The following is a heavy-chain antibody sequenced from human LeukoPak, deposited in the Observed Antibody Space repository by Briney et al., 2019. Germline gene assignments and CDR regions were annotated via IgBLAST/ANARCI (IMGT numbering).Heavy chain of an antibody. CDR3: AIRGSPMVRNY. CDR2: ISSSSSYI. Sequence: GGSLRLSCAASGFAFSRYWMHWVRQAPGKGLEWVSSISSSSSYIYYADSVKGRFTISIDNAKNSLYLQMNSLRAEDTAVYYCAIRGSPMVRNYWGQGTLVTVSS. V-gene: IGHV3-21*01. D-gene: IGHD3-10*01. CDR1: GFAFSRYW. J-gene: IGHJ4*02.